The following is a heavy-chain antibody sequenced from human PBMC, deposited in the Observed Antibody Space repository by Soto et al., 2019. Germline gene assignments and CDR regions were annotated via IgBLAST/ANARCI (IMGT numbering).Heavy chain of an antibody. CDR3: ARVYCSGGSCYSIDY. CDR2: INPSGGST. J-gene: IGHJ4*02. D-gene: IGHD2-15*01. CDR1: GFTFTSYF. Sequence: QVQLVQSGAEVKKPGASVKVSCKASGFTFTSYFMHWVRQAPGQGLEWMGIINPSGGSTNYAQKFQGRVTMTRDTSTSTVSMELSSLRSEDTAVYYCARVYCSGGSCYSIDYWGQGTLVTVSS. V-gene: IGHV1-46*03.